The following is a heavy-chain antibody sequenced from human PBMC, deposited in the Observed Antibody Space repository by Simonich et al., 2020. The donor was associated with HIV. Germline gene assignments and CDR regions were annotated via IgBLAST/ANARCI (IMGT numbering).Heavy chain of an antibody. D-gene: IGHD1-20*01. J-gene: IGHJ3*02. CDR2: VYYSGNT. Sequence: QVLLQESGPGLVKPSETLSLTCSVSGGSIDSSNYYWGWIRQSPGKGLEWIGSVYYSGNTYYNPSLKSRVTISVDTSKNQFSLKLSSVTAADTAVYYCARVGIRMYAFDIWGQGTMVTVSS. V-gene: IGHV4-39*07. CDR3: ARVGIRMYAFDI. CDR1: GGSIDSSNYY.